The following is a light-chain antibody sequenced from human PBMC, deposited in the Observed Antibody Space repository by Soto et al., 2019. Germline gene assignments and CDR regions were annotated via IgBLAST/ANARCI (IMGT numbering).Light chain of an antibody. CDR1: SSDVGGYNY. J-gene: IGLJ1*01. CDR3: SSYAGSNILYV. V-gene: IGLV2-8*01. Sequence: QSVLTQPPSASGSPGQSVTISCTGTSSDVGGYNYVSWYQQHPGKAPQLVIYGVNKRASGVPDRFSGSKSGNTASLTVSGLQAEDEADYYCSSYAGSNILYVFGTETKLTVL. CDR2: GVN.